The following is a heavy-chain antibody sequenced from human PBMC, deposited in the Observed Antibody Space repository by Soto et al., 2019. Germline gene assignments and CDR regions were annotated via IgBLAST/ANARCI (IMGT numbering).Heavy chain of an antibody. CDR2: IYSGGST. CDR1: GFTVSSNY. J-gene: IGHJ4*02. Sequence: EVQLVESGGGLVQPGGSLRLSCAASGFTVSSNYMSWVRQAPGKGLEWVSVIYSGGSTYYADSVKGRFTISRDNSKNTLYLQMNSLRAEDTAVYYCARDQSYLAMVEGGYFDYWGQGTLVTVSS. V-gene: IGHV3-66*01. D-gene: IGHD5-18*01. CDR3: ARDQSYLAMVEGGYFDY.